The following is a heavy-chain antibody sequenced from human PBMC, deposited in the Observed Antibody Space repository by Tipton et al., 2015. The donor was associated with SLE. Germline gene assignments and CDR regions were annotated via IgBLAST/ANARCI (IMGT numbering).Heavy chain of an antibody. V-gene: IGHV3-23*01. CDR3: AKEHCGSGFALGY. Sequence: SLRLSCAASGFTFSSYGMSWVRQAPGKGLEWDSAISGGGGSTYYADSVRGRFTISRDNSKNTLYLQMNSLRAEDTAVYYCAKEHCGSGFALGYWGQGTHLTVSS. CDR2: ISGGGGST. J-gene: IGHJ4*02. D-gene: IGHD3-10*01. CDR1: GFTFSSYG.